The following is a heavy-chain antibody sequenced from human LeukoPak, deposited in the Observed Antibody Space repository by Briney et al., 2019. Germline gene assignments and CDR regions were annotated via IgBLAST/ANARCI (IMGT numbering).Heavy chain of an antibody. D-gene: IGHD3-10*01. CDR2: MNPNSGNT. J-gene: IGHJ5*02. Sequence: ASVKVSCKASGYTLTSYDINWVRQATGQGLEWMGWMNPNSGNTGYAQKFQGRVTMARNTSISTAYMELSSLRSEDTAVYYCARGFTMVRGVISRSWGQGTLVTVSS. V-gene: IGHV1-8*01. CDR3: ARGFTMVRGVISRS. CDR1: GYTLTSYD.